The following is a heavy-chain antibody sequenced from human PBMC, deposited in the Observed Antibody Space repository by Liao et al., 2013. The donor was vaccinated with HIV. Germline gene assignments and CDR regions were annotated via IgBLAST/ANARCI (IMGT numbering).Heavy chain of an antibody. V-gene: IGHV4-4*07. CDR1: GGSISSYY. D-gene: IGHD5-12*01. Sequence: QLQLQESGPGLVKPSETLSLTCTVSGGSISSYYWIWVRQPAGKGLEWIGRVSNSGGANYNPSLKSRVTMSVGTSKNQFSLNLNSVTAADTAVYFCARGGSFFDYWGQGILVTVSS. J-gene: IGHJ4*02. CDR3: ARGGSFFDY. CDR2: VSNSGGA.